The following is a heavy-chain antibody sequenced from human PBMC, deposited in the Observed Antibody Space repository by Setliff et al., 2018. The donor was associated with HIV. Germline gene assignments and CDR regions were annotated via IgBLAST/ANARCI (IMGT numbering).Heavy chain of an antibody. CDR2: TFDNGST. V-gene: IGHV4-59*01. D-gene: IGHD5-12*01. Sequence: SETLSLTCSISGGSISFYYWNWLRQTPGKGLEWIAYTFDNGSTKYNPSLTSRVTISVDTSKNHFSLKLTSVTAADTAVYYCARAEMATIVAFDIWGQGTMVTVS. J-gene: IGHJ3*02. CDR3: ARAEMATIVAFDI. CDR1: GGSISFYY.